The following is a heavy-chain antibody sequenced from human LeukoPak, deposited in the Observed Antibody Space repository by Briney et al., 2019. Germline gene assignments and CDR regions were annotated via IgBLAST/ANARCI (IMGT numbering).Heavy chain of an antibody. Sequence: ASVKVSCKASGYTFTSYDINWVRQATGQGLEWMGWMNPNSGNTGYAQKFQGRVTMTRNTSISTAYMELRSLRSDDTAVYYCARGTSRQYYYDSSGSNAFDIWGQGTMVTVSS. J-gene: IGHJ3*02. CDR3: ARGTSRQYYYDSSGSNAFDI. D-gene: IGHD3-22*01. CDR1: GYTFTSYD. V-gene: IGHV1-8*01. CDR2: MNPNSGNT.